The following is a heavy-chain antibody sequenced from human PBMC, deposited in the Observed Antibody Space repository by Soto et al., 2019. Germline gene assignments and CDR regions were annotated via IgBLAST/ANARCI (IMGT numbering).Heavy chain of an antibody. D-gene: IGHD5-18*01. V-gene: IGHV1-8*01. CDR3: ARTQGLNFPGYSYGCEWFDL. CDR2: MNPNSGNT. J-gene: IGHJ5*02. CDR1: GYTFTSYD. Sequence: QVQLVQSGAEVKKPGASVKVSCKASGYTFTSYDINWVRQATGQGLEWMGWMNPNSGNTGYAQKFQGRVTMTRNTSISTAYMELSSMRSDDTAVYYCARTQGLNFPGYSYGCEWFDLWGEGTLVTVAS.